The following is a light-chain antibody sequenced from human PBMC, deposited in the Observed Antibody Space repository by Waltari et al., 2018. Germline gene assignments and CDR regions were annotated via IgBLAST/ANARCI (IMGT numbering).Light chain of an antibody. CDR3: QQRANWPLT. CDR1: QNVGRY. J-gene: IGKJ4*01. Sequence: EIVLTQSPGTLSLSPGERATLSCRASQNVGRYLAWYQQKPGQAHSLIIHETSHRAAGIPARFRGSGSGTYFTLIVSSLEPEDFAVYYCQQRANWPLTFGGGTKVEIK. V-gene: IGKV3-11*01. CDR2: ETS.